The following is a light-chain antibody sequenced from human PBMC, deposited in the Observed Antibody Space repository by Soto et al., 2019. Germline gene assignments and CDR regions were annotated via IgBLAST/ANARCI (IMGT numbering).Light chain of an antibody. CDR2: EIT. CDR1: SSDVGNYKF. J-gene: IGLJ3*02. V-gene: IGLV2-23*02. Sequence: QAASVSGSPGQSITISCTGTSSDVGNYKFVSWYQQYPGKAPKIMIYEITERPSGVSNRFSGSKSGNTASLTISGLQAEDEADYYCCSYAGRSTWVFGGGTKVTVL. CDR3: CSYAGRSTWV.